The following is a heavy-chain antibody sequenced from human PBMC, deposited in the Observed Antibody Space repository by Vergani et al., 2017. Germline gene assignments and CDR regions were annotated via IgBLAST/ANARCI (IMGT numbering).Heavy chain of an antibody. J-gene: IGHJ4*02. CDR3: ATGLVYYYDSSGYFPFDY. CDR2: INPSGGST. V-gene: IGHV1-46*03. CDR1: GYTFTSYY. D-gene: IGHD3-22*01. Sequence: HVQLVQSGAEVKKPGASVKVSCKASGYTFTSYYMHWVRQAPGQGLEWMGIINPSGGSTSYAQKFQGRVTMTRDTSTSTVYMELSSLRSEDTAVYYCATGLVYYYDSSGYFPFDYWGEGTLVTVSS.